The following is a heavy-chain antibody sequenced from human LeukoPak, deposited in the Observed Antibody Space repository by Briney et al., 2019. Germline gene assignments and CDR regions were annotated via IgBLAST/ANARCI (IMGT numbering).Heavy chain of an antibody. Sequence: GGSQRLSCAASGFTFSSYSMNWVRQAPGKGLEWVSSISSSSYIYYADSVKGRFTISRDNAKNSLYLQMNSLRAEDTAVYYCARGGSAHDAFDIWGQGTMVTVSS. J-gene: IGHJ3*02. CDR3: ARGGSAHDAFDI. CDR1: GFTFSSYS. D-gene: IGHD6-6*01. V-gene: IGHV3-21*01. CDR2: ISSSSYI.